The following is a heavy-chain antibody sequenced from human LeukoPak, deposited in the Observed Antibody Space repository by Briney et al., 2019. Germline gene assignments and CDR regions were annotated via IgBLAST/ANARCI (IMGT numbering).Heavy chain of an antibody. J-gene: IGHJ4*02. CDR2: IYHSGST. Sequence: MASETLSLTCTVSAYSISSAYYWGWIRQPPGKGLEWIGSIYHSGSTYYNPSLKSRVTISVDTSKNHFSLRLTSVTAADTAVYYCARQLDHYDNIYYFDYWGQGTLVTVSS. D-gene: IGHD3-16*01. V-gene: IGHV4-38-2*02. CDR3: ARQLDHYDNIYYFDY. CDR1: AYSISSAYY.